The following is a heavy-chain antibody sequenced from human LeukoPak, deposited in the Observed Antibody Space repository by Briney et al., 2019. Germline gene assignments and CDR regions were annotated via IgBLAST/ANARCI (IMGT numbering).Heavy chain of an antibody. CDR1: GFTFSDYY. J-gene: IGHJ4*02. CDR2: ISSSGSTI. D-gene: IGHD6-13*01. CDR3: ARDLSAKYSSSWYLTTGSLIDY. Sequence: GGSLRLSCAASGFTFSDYYMSWIRQAPGKGLEWVSYISSSGSTIYYADSVKGRFTISRDNAKNSLYLQMNSLRAEDTAVYYCARDLSAKYSSSWYLTTGSLIDYWGQGTLVTVSS. V-gene: IGHV3-11*01.